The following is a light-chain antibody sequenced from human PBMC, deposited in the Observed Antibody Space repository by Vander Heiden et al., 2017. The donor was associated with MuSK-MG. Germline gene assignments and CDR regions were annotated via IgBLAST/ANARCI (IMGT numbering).Light chain of an antibody. Sequence: EIVLTQSPGTLSLSPGERAALSCRASQSVSSSSLAWYQQKPGQAPRLLIFGASSRATGIPDRFGGSGSGTDFTLTISRLEPEDFAVYYCQQDGSSPRTFGQGTKVEIK. J-gene: IGKJ1*01. CDR1: QSVSSSS. CDR3: QQDGSSPRT. V-gene: IGKV3-20*01. CDR2: GAS.